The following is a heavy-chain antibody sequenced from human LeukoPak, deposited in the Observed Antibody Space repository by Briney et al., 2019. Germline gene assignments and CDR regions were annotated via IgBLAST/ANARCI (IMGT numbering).Heavy chain of an antibody. D-gene: IGHD5-12*01. V-gene: IGHV3-48*04. J-gene: IGHJ4*02. CDR1: GFTFSDYS. CDR3: ARDHRYAFDN. CDR2: VGISSGNT. Sequence: GGSLRLSCAASGFTFSDYSMNWVRQAPGKGLERISYVGISSGNTKYADSVKGRFTISGDSAKNSVFLQMSSLRVEDTAVYYCARDHRYAFDNWGQGTLVTVSS.